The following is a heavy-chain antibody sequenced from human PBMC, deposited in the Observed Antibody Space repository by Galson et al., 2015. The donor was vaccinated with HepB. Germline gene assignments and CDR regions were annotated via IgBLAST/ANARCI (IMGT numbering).Heavy chain of an antibody. CDR1: GFTFSNYG. D-gene: IGHD3-16*01. CDR3: AKDLGINTAAFDS. J-gene: IGHJ4*02. V-gene: IGHV3-30*18. CDR2: ISYDGNNQ. Sequence: SLRLSCAASGFTFSNYGMHWVRQAPGKGLEWVALISYDGNNQYSVASVKGRFTISRDNSKNTVFLQMNSLRAADTAAYHCAKDLGINTAAFDSWGQGTLLTVSA.